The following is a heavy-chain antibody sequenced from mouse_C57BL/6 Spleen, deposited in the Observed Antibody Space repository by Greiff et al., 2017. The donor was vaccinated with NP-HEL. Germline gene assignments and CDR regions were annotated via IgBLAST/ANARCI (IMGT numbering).Heavy chain of an antibody. CDR3: ARTGFDY. V-gene: IGHV1-50*01. CDR1: GYTFTSYW. J-gene: IGHJ2*01. CDR2: IDPSDSYT. Sequence: QVHVKQSGAELVKPGASVKLSCKASGYTFTSYWMQWVKQRPGQGLEWIGEIDPSDSYTNYNQKFKGKATLTVDTSSSTAYMQLSSLTSEDSAVYYCARTGFDYWGQGTTLTVSS.